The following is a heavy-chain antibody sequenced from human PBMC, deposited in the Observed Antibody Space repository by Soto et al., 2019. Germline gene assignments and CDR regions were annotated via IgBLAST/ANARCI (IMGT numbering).Heavy chain of an antibody. CDR3: ARVGYSSSSGYYGMDV. J-gene: IGHJ6*02. CDR1: GFTFSSYS. Sequence: GGSLRLSCAASGFTFSSYSMNWVRQAPGKGLEWVASISSNSSYIYYADSVKGRFTISRDNAKNSRYLQMNSLRAEDTAVYYCARVGYSSSSGYYGMDVWGQGTTVTVSS. D-gene: IGHD6-6*01. CDR2: ISSNSSYI. V-gene: IGHV3-21*01.